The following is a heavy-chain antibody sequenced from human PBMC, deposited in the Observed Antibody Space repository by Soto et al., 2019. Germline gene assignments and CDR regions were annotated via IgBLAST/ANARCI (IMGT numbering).Heavy chain of an antibody. V-gene: IGHV3-30*18. Sequence: GGSLRLSCAASGFTFSSYGMHWVRQAPGKGPEWVAVISYDGSNKYYADSVKGRFTISRDNSKNTLYLQMNSLRAEDTAVYYCAKAYSNYGEYYFDYWGQGTLVTVSS. CDR3: AKAYSNYGEYYFDY. D-gene: IGHD4-4*01. J-gene: IGHJ4*02. CDR2: ISYDGSNK. CDR1: GFTFSSYG.